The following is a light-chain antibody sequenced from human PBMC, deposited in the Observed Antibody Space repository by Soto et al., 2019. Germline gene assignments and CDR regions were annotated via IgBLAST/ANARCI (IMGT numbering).Light chain of an antibody. J-gene: IGKJ1*01. Sequence: EIVLTQSPATLSLSPGERATLSCGASQSVSSSYLAWYQQKPGLAPRLLNYDASSRATGIPDRFSGSGSGTDFTLTISRLEPEDFAVYYCQQYGSSPQTFGQGTKVDIK. CDR1: QSVSSSY. CDR3: QQYGSSPQT. V-gene: IGKV3D-20*01. CDR2: DAS.